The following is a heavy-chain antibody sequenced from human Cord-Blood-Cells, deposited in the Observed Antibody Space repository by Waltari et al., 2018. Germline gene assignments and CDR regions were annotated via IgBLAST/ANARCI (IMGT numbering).Heavy chain of an antibody. D-gene: IGHD3-3*01. CDR1: GFTFSSYW. V-gene: IGHV3-74*01. Sequence: EVQLVESGGGLVQPGGSLRLSCAASGFTFSSYWMHRVRQAPGKGLVWFSRSNSDGSSTSYADSVKGRFTISRDNAKNTLYLQMNSLRAEDTAVYYCARDRDSQSDWYFDLWGRGTLVTVSS. J-gene: IGHJ2*01. CDR3: ARDRDSQSDWYFDL. CDR2: SNSDGSST.